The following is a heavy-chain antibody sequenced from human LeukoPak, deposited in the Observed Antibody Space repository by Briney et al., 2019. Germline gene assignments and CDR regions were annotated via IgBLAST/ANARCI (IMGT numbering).Heavy chain of an antibody. CDR2: ISSSSSYI. CDR3: ASTDSSGSAFDI. CDR1: GFTFSSYS. D-gene: IGHD3-22*01. V-gene: IGHV3-21*01. Sequence: GGSLRLSCAASGFTFSSYSMNWVRQAPGKGLEWVSSISSSSSYIYYADSVKGRFTISRDNAKNSLYLQMNSLRAEDTAVYYCASTDSSGSAFDIWGQGTMVTVSS. J-gene: IGHJ3*02.